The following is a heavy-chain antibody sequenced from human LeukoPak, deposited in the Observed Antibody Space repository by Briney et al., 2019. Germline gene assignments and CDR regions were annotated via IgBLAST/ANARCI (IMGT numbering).Heavy chain of an antibody. Sequence: ASVKVSCKASGGTFSSYAISWVRQAPGQGLEWMGGIIPVFGTANYAQKSQGRVTITADESTSTAYMELSSLRSEDTAVYYCARRGRYCSGGSCYSLLDPWGQGTLVTVSS. CDR3: ARRGRYCSGGSCYSLLDP. J-gene: IGHJ5*02. D-gene: IGHD2-15*01. CDR1: GGTFSSYA. CDR2: IIPVFGTA. V-gene: IGHV1-69*13.